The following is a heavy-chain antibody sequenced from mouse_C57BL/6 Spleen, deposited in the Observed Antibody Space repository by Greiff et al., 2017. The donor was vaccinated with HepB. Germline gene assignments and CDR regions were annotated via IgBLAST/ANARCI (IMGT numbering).Heavy chain of an antibody. Sequence: VQLQQPGTELVKPGASVKLSCKASGYTFTSYWMHWVKQRPGQGLEWIGNINPSNGGTNYNEKFKSKATLTVDKSSSTAYMQLSSLTSEDSAVYYCATGGVTYYYAMDYWGQGTSVTVSS. J-gene: IGHJ4*01. CDR2: INPSNGGT. CDR1: GYTFTSYW. D-gene: IGHD2-1*01. V-gene: IGHV1-53*01. CDR3: ATGGVTYYYAMDY.